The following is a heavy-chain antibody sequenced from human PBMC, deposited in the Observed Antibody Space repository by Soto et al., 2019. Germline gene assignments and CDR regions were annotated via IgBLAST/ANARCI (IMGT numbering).Heavy chain of an antibody. V-gene: IGHV3-11*01. CDR2: ISSSGSTI. CDR1: GFTFSDYY. J-gene: IGHJ6*03. CDR3: AREGGVCSGYYNTQHYMDV. D-gene: IGHD3-3*01. Sequence: GGSLRLSCAASGFTFSDYYMSWIRQAPGKGLEWVSYISSSGSTIYYADSVKGRFTISRDNAKNSLYLQMNSLRAEDTAVYYCAREGGVCSGYYNTQHYMDVWGKGTTVTVSS.